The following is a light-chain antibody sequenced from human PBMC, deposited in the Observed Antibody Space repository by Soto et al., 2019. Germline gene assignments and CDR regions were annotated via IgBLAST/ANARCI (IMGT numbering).Light chain of an antibody. J-gene: IGKJ5*01. CDR1: QGIAEN. CDR2: AAS. V-gene: IGKV1-9*01. CDR3: QQLNGYPIT. Sequence: DVQLTQSPSFLSASVGDRVTITCRASQGIAENLVWYQQKSGKTPKLLIYAASILQTGVPPRFSGSGFGTDFTLTISSLQPEDFATYYCQQLNGYPITFGQGTRLEIK.